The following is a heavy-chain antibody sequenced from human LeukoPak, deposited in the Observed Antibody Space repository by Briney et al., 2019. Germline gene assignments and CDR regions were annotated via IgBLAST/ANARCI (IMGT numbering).Heavy chain of an antibody. D-gene: IGHD3-22*01. CDR1: GFTFSSYW. J-gene: IGHJ5*02. Sequence: PGGSLRLSCVASGFTFSSYWMHWVRQAPGKGLVWVSRINSDGSSTKCADSVKGRFTISRDNSKNTLYLQMNSLRAEDTAVYYCAREYYYDRSGYYGWFDPWGQGTLVTVSS. CDR2: INSDGSST. V-gene: IGHV3-74*03. CDR3: AREYYYDRSGYYGWFDP.